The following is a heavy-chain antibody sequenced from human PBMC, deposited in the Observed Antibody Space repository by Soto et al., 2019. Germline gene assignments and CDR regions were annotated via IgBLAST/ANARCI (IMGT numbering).Heavy chain of an antibody. CDR2: LSASGGST. CDR3: AKAGTHSYFDY. Sequence: EVQLLESGGGLVQPGGSLRLSCAASGFTFSIYAMNWVRQAPGKGLEWVSALSASGGSTYYADSVKGRFTTSRDNSKNTLYLQMNSLRAEDTAVYYCAKAGTHSYFDYWGQGTLVTVSS. J-gene: IGHJ4*02. D-gene: IGHD1-1*01. CDR1: GFTFSIYA. V-gene: IGHV3-23*01.